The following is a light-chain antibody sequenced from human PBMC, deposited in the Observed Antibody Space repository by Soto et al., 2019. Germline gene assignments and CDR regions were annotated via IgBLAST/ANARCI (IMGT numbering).Light chain of an antibody. CDR2: KAS. CDR3: QQYQRYWT. V-gene: IGKV1-5*03. J-gene: IGKJ1*01. CDR1: QTIGTW. Sequence: DIQMTQSPSTLSASVGDTVTITCRASQTIGTWLAWYQQKPAKAPKLLIYKASTLESGVPSRFSGSGSGTEFTLTISSLQADDFATYYCQQYQRYWTFGHGTKVDI.